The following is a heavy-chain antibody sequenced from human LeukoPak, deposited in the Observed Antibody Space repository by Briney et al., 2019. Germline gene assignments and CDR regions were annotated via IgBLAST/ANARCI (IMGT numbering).Heavy chain of an antibody. D-gene: IGHD3-9*01. CDR1: GGSISSYY. CDR2: IYYSGST. V-gene: IGHV4-39*01. CDR3: ASQGGYDILTGYYYPGFFDY. Sequence: SETLSLTCTVSGGSISSYYWGWIRQPPGKGLEWIGSIYYSGSTYYNPSLKSRVTISVDTSKNQFSLKLSSVTAADTAVYYCASQGGYDILTGYYYPGFFDYWGQGTLVTVSS. J-gene: IGHJ4*02.